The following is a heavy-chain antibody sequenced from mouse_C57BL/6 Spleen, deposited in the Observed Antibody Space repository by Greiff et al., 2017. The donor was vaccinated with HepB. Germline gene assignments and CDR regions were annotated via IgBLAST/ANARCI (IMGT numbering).Heavy chain of an antibody. D-gene: IGHD1-1*01. V-gene: IGHV3-6*01. Sequence: EVQLQESGPGLVKPSQSLSLTCSVTGYSITSGYYWNWIRQFPGNKLEWMGYISYDGSNNYNPSLKNRISITRDTSKNQFFLKLNSVTTEDTATYYCAREGDYGSSYAMDYWGQGTSVTVSS. CDR2: ISYDGSN. CDR3: AREGDYGSSYAMDY. CDR1: GYSITSGYY. J-gene: IGHJ4*01.